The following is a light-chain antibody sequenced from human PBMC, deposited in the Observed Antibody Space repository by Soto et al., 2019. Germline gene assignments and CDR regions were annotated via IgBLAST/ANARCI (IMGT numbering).Light chain of an antibody. V-gene: IGLV2-14*01. CDR2: EVS. Sequence: QSVLTQPASGSGSPGQSITISCTGTSSDVGGYNYVSWYQQHPGKAPKLMIYEVSNRPSGVSNRFSGSKSGNTASLTISGLQAEDEADYYCSSYTSSGTLVFGTGTKVTVL. CDR1: SSDVGGYNY. CDR3: SSYTSSGTLV. J-gene: IGLJ1*01.